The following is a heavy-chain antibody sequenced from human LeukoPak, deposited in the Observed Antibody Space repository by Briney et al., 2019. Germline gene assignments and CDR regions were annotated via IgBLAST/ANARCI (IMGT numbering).Heavy chain of an antibody. CDR1: GSTFSLYG. D-gene: IGHD2-15*01. CDR2: TPNDGGSK. Sequence: GGSLRLSCAASGSTFSLYGMHWVRQAPGKGLEWVAFTPNDGGSKYYADSVRGRFTISRDNSKNTLYLEMNSLRAEDTAVYYCARGGYTTWFDPWGQGTLVTVSS. CDR3: ARGGYTTWFDP. V-gene: IGHV3-30*02. J-gene: IGHJ5*02.